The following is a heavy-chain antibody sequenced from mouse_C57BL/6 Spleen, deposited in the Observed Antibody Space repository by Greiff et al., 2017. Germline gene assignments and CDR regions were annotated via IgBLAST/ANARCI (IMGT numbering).Heavy chain of an antibody. Sequence: EVKLMESGGGLVQPGGSLTLSCAASGFTFSDYGMAWVRQAPRQGPEWVGDISTLAYSIYYADTVTGRFTISRENAKTTLYLEMRSLRSEDTAMYYCARHDQGAMDYWGQGTSVTVSS. J-gene: IGHJ4*01. V-gene: IGHV5-15*01. CDR3: ARHDQGAMDY. CDR1: GFTFSDYG. CDR2: ISTLAYSI.